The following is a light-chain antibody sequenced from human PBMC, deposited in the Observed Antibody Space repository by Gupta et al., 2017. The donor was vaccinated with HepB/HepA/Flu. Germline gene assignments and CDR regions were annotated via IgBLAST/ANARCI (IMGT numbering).Light chain of an antibody. CDR3: SSYTSSSTYV. CDR1: SSDVGGYNY. J-gene: IGLJ1*01. V-gene: IGLV2-14*01. Sequence: QSALTQPASLSGSPGQSVTISCPGTSSDVGGYNYVPWYQQHPGKAPKLMIYDVSNRPSGVSNRFSGSKSGNTASLTISGRQAEDEADYYCSSYTSSSTYVFGTGTKVTVL. CDR2: DVS.